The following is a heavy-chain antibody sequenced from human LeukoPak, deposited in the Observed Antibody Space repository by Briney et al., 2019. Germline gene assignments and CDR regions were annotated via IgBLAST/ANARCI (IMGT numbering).Heavy chain of an antibody. D-gene: IGHD1-14*01. Sequence: PGGSLRLSCAASGFTFSSYAMHWVRQAPGKGLEWVAVISYDGSNKYYADSVKGRFTISRDNSKNTLYLQMNSLRAEDTAVYYCAKEGPKRAGYFDYWGQGTLVTVSS. J-gene: IGHJ4*02. CDR2: ISYDGSNK. CDR1: GFTFSSYA. CDR3: AKEGPKRAGYFDY. V-gene: IGHV3-30-3*01.